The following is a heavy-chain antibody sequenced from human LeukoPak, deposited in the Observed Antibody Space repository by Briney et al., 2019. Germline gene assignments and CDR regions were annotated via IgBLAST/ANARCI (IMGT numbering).Heavy chain of an antibody. D-gene: IGHD3-9*01. J-gene: IGHJ6*03. CDR1: GFTFSDYW. V-gene: IGHV3-7*01. CDR3: ARVYYDILTGYPYYYYYMDV. CDR2: IQQDGTEK. Sequence: PGGSLRLSCAASGFTFSDYWMSWVRQAPGKGLEWVANIQQDGTEKYYVDSVKGRFTISRDNAKNSLYLQMNSLRAEDTAVYYCARVYYDILTGYPYYYYYMDVWGKGTTVTISS.